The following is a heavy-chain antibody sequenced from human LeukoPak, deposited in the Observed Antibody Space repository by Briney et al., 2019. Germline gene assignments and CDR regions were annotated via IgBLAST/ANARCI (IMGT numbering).Heavy chain of an antibody. Sequence: GGSLRLSCAASGFTFSSYAMSWVRQAPGKGLEWVSGVSGSGGSTYYADSVKGRFTISRDNSKNTLYLQMNSLRAENTAVYYCAKDLDIVATITGNWGQGTLVTVSS. V-gene: IGHV3-23*01. CDR1: GFTFSSYA. CDR3: AKDLDIVATITGN. CDR2: VSGSGGST. J-gene: IGHJ4*02. D-gene: IGHD5-12*01.